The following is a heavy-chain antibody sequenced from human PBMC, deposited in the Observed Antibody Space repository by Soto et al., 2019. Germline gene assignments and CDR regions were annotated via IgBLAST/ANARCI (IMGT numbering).Heavy chain of an antibody. Sequence: GGSLRLSCAASGLTVSSNYMSWVRQAPGKGLEWVSVIYSGGSTYYADSVKGRFTISRDNSKNTLCLQMNSLRAEDTAVYYCAVSSGSKGYAFDIWGQGTMVTVSS. CDR3: AVSSGSKGYAFDI. V-gene: IGHV3-53*01. J-gene: IGHJ3*02. CDR2: IYSGGST. CDR1: GLTVSSNY. D-gene: IGHD1-26*01.